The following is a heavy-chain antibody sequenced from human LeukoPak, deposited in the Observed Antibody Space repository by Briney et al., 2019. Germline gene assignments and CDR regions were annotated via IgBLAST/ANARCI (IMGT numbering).Heavy chain of an antibody. V-gene: IGHV3-74*01. CDR3: ARRLRRNYFDY. CDR2: INSDGSRT. J-gene: IGHJ4*02. D-gene: IGHD4-17*01. CDR1: GFTFSSYW. Sequence: GGSLRLSCAASGFTFSSYWMHWVRQAPGKGLVWVSRINSDGSRTRYADSVKGRFTISRDNAKNSLYLQMNSLRAEDTAVYYCARRLRRNYFDYWGQGTLVTVSS.